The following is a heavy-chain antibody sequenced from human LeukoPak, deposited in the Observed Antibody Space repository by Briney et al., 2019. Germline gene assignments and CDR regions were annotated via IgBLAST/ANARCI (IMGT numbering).Heavy chain of an antibody. CDR1: GFTFSSYW. CDR3: ARERDILTGYYPFDY. D-gene: IGHD3-9*01. Sequence: GGSLRLSCAASGFTFSSYWTHWVRQAPGKGLVWVSRINSDGSSTSYADSVKGRFTISRDNAKNTLYLQMNSLRAEDTAVYYCARERDILTGYYPFDYWGQGTLVTVSS. J-gene: IGHJ4*02. CDR2: INSDGSST. V-gene: IGHV3-74*01.